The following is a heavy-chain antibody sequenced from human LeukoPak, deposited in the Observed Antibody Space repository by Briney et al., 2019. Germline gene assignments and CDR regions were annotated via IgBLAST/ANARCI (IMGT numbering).Heavy chain of an antibody. V-gene: IGHV4-30-2*01. CDR1: GGSISSGGYY. D-gene: IGHD6-13*01. CDR2: IYHSGST. CDR3: ARQRAAGTDYYYYYYMDV. J-gene: IGHJ6*03. Sequence: PSQTLSLTCTVSGGSISSGGYYWSWIRQPPGKGLEWIGYIYHSGSTYYNPSLKSRVTISVDRSKNQFSLKLSSVTAADTAVYYCARQRAAGTDYYYYYYMDVWGKGTTVTVSS.